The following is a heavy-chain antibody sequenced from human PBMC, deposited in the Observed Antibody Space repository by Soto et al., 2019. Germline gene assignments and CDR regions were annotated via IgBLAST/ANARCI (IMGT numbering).Heavy chain of an antibody. J-gene: IGHJ4*02. CDR2: INHSGST. Sequence: QVQLQQWGAGLLKPSETLSLTCAVYGGSFSGYYWSWIRQPPGKGLEWIGEINHSGSTNYNPSLNSRVTISVDTSKIQFSLKLSSVTAADTAVYYCARVGLAYRRDYWGQGTLVTVSS. V-gene: IGHV4-34*01. CDR3: ARVGLAYRRDY. CDR1: GGSFSGYY. D-gene: IGHD3-16*01.